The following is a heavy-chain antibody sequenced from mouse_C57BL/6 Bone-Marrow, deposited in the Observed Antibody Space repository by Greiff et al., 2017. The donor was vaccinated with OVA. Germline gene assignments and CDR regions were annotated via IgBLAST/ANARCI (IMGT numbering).Heavy chain of an antibody. CDR3: ARHAGVMDY. J-gene: IGHJ4*01. V-gene: IGHV5-6*01. CDR1: GFTFSSYG. CDR2: ISSGGSYT. D-gene: IGHD6-1*01. Sequence: EVQGVESGGDLVKPGGSLKLSCAASGFTFSSYGMSWVRQTPDKRLEWVATISSGGSYTYYPDSVKGRFTISRDNAKNTLYLQMSSLKSEDTAMYYCARHAGVMDYWGQGTSVTVSS.